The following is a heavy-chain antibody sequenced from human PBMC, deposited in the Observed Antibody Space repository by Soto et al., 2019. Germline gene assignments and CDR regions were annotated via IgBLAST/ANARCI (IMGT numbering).Heavy chain of an antibody. D-gene: IGHD3-10*01. CDR3: ARDRGGGHRDFPNYYYYYMDV. Sequence: GGSLRLSCAASGFTFSSYWMSWVRQAPGKGLEWVANIKQDGSEKYYVDSVKGRFTISRDNAKNSLYLQMNSLRAEDTAVYYCARDRGGGHRDFPNYYYYYMDVWGKGTTVTVSS. CDR2: IKQDGSEK. J-gene: IGHJ6*03. V-gene: IGHV3-7*01. CDR1: GFTFSSYW.